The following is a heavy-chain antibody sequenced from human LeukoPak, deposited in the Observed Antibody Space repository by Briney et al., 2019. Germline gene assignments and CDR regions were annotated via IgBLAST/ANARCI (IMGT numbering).Heavy chain of an antibody. CDR3: ARTYYDTLRGSRGDY. D-gene: IGHD3-9*01. CDR1: GYSFTSYA. J-gene: IGHJ4*02. V-gene: IGHV1-2*06. Sequence: ASVKVSCKASGYSFTSYAMNWVRQAPGQGLEWMGRIHPNSGDTNYAQNFEGRVTMTRDTSISTAYMELTRLRSDDTAMYYCARTYYDTLRGSRGDYWGQGTLVTVSS. CDR2: IHPNSGDT.